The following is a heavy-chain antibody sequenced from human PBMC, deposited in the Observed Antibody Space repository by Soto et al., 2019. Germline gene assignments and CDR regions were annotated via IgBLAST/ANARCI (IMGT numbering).Heavy chain of an antibody. Sequence: ASVKVSCKASGYTFTSYAMHWVRQAPGQRLECMGWINAGNGNTKYSQKFQGRVTITRDTSASTAYMELSSLRSEDTAVYYCASGSRVTGTTYYYYYYGMDVWGQGTTVTVSS. CDR1: GYTFTSYA. CDR2: INAGNGNT. V-gene: IGHV1-3*01. CDR3: ASGSRVTGTTYYYYYYGMDV. J-gene: IGHJ6*02. D-gene: IGHD1-7*01.